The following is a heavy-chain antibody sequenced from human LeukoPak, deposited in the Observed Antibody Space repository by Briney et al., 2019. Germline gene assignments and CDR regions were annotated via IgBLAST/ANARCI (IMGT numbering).Heavy chain of an antibody. CDR1: GFTFSSYD. CDR2: ISYDGSNK. Sequence: GGSLRLSCAASGFTFSSYDMHWVRQAPGKGLEWVAVISYDGSNKYYADSVKGRFTISRDNSKNTLSLQMHSLRAEDTAVYYCAKSARLCTNDVCYTYYYYGVDVWGQGTTVAVSS. D-gene: IGHD2-8*01. J-gene: IGHJ6*02. CDR3: AKSARLCTNDVCYTYYYYGVDV. V-gene: IGHV3-30*18.